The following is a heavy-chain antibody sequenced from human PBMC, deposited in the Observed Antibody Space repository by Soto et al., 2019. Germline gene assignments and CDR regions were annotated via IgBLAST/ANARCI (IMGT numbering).Heavy chain of an antibody. CDR2: FRTGADDGTT. D-gene: IGHD3-10*01. CDR1: GFTFSSYS. V-gene: IGHV3-23*01. CDR3: AKKVNSGPGSQYFDY. J-gene: IGHJ4*02. Sequence: GSLRLSCAASGFTFSSYSMSWVRQAPGKGLEWVSGFRTGADDGTTYYADSVKGRFTISRDISKNTLFLQMNSLRAEDTAIYYCAKKVNSGPGSQYFDYWGQGTLVTVSS.